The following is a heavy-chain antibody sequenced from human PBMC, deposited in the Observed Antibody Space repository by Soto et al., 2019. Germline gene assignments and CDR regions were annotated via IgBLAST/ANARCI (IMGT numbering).Heavy chain of an antibody. J-gene: IGHJ5*02. D-gene: IGHD3-10*01. CDR1: GGSISSGGYY. Sequence: SETLSLTCTVSGGSISSGGYYWSWIRQHPGKGLEWIGYIYYSGGTYYNPSLKSRVTISVDTSKNQFSLRLSSVTAAETAVYYCGGDRAAMVRGVNGWFDPWGQGTLVTVSS. V-gene: IGHV4-31*03. CDR2: IYYSGGT. CDR3: GGDRAAMVRGVNGWFDP.